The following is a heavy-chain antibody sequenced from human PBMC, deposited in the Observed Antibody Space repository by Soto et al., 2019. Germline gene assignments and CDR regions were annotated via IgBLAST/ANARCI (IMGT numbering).Heavy chain of an antibody. CDR1: GFSVSSNY. CDR2: HYSGGST. Sequence: GGSLRLSCAISGFSVSSNYLSCVRQAPGKGLEWVSVHYSGGSTYYADSVQGRFTISRDKSNNTLYLQMRRVRAEDTAVYFCARHRHPRGTVGATSPLDPWGQGTQVTVSS. J-gene: IGHJ5*02. CDR3: ARHRHPRGTVGATSPLDP. V-gene: IGHV3-53*01. D-gene: IGHD1-26*01.